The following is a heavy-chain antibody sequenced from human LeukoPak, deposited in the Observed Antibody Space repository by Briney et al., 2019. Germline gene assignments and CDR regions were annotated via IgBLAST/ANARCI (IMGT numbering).Heavy chain of an antibody. J-gene: IGHJ4*02. D-gene: IGHD2-21*02. V-gene: IGHV3-21*01. CDR3: ARDPCGGDCYPDYFDY. CDR1: GFTVSSNY. Sequence: GGSLRLSCAASGFTVSSNYMSWVRQAPGKGLEWVSSISSSSSYIYYADSVKGRFTISRDNAKNSLYLQMNSLRAEDTAVYYCARDPCGGDCYPDYFDYWGQGTLVTVSS. CDR2: ISSSSSYI.